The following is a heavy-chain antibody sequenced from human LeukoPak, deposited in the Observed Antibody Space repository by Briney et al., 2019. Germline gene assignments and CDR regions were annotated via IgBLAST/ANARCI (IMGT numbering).Heavy chain of an antibody. Sequence: QTGGSLILSCAASGFHFNNYNMTWVRQAPGKGLERVSYITLSSSSIYYADSVKGRFTISRDNSKNTLYLQMNSLRAEDTAVYYCARDGHYYGSGRVFDYWGQGTLVTVSS. CDR1: GFHFNNYN. J-gene: IGHJ4*02. CDR2: ITLSSSSI. D-gene: IGHD3-10*01. CDR3: ARDGHYYGSGRVFDY. V-gene: IGHV3-48*01.